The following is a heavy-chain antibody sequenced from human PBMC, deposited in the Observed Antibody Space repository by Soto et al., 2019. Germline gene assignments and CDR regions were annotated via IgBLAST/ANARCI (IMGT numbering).Heavy chain of an antibody. CDR1: GGTFSSYA. V-gene: IGHV1-69*12. CDR2: IIPIFGTA. J-gene: IGHJ4*02. D-gene: IGHD3-22*01. CDR3: ARVPAGDSSGYYYQFDY. Sequence: QVQLVQSGAEVKKPGSSVKVSCKASGGTFSSYAISWVRQAPGQGLEWMGGIIPIFGTANYAQKFQGRVTITAXVSXSXAYMELSSLRSEDTAGYYCARVPAGDSSGYYYQFDYWGQGTLVTVSS.